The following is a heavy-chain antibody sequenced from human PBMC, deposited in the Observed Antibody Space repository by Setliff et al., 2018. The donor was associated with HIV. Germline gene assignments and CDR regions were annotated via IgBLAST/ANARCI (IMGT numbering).Heavy chain of an antibody. CDR1: GGSISSYY. V-gene: IGHV4-59*12. CDR2: IYYSGST. D-gene: IGHD3-10*02. Sequence: PSETLSLTCTVSGGSISSYYWSWIRQPPGKGLEWIGYIYYSGSTNYNPSLKSRVTISVDTSKNQFSLKLTSVTAADTAVYYCARSGSYVGPIQHWGQGTLVTVSS. CDR3: ARSGSYVGPIQH. J-gene: IGHJ1*01.